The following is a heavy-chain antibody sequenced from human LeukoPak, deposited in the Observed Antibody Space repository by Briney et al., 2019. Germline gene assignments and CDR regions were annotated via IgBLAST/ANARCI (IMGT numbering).Heavy chain of an antibody. Sequence: GGSLRLSCAASGFTFSTYSMNWVRQAPGKGLEWVSSISSSGTYIYYADSVKGRFTISRDNAKNSLYLQMNSLRAEDTAVYYCARPGRTRYYLDYFDYWGQGTLVTVSS. CDR3: ARPGRTRYYLDYFDY. V-gene: IGHV3-21*01. CDR1: GFTFSTYS. D-gene: IGHD3/OR15-3a*01. CDR2: ISSSGTYI. J-gene: IGHJ4*02.